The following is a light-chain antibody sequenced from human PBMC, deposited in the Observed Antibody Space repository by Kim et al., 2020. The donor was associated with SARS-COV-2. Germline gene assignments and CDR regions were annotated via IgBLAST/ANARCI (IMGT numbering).Light chain of an antibody. CDR1: SSNIGAGYD. CDR3: QSFDSSLSGWV. V-gene: IGLV1-40*01. Sequence: QTVTISCTGSSSNIGAGYDVHWYQQLPGTAPKLLIYANNNRPSGVPDRFSGSKSGTSASLAITGLQAEDEADYYCQSFDSSLSGWVFGGGTQLTVL. CDR2: ANN. J-gene: IGLJ3*02.